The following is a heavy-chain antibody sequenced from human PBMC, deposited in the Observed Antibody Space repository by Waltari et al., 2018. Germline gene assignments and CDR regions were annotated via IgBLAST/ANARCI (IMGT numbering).Heavy chain of an antibody. D-gene: IGHD1-26*01. J-gene: IGHJ5*02. V-gene: IGHV4-34*01. CDR1: GGPFTDSS. CDR3: ARTWGYSPPLGWFDP. Sequence: QVQLHQWGAGLLKPSETLSLTCAVSGGPFTDSSWSWIRQSPDKGLEWSGEISHSGSTNYNPSLKSRVNISVDTIKKQFSVKLTSVTAADTAVYFCARTWGYSPPLGWFDPWGRGTRVTVSS. CDR2: ISHSGST.